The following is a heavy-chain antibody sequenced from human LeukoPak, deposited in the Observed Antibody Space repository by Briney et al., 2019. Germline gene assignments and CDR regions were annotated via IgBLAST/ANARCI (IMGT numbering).Heavy chain of an antibody. CDR2: INPNSGGT. J-gene: IGHJ4*02. V-gene: IGHV1-2*02. CDR3: ARVGDGYNWESFDY. CDR1: GYTFTGYY. D-gene: IGHD5-24*01. Sequence: GASVKVSCKASGYTFTGYYMHWVRQAPGQGLEWMGWINPNSGGTNYAQKFQGRVTMTRDTSISTAYMELSRLRSDDTAVYYCARVGDGYNWESFDYWGQGTLVTVSS.